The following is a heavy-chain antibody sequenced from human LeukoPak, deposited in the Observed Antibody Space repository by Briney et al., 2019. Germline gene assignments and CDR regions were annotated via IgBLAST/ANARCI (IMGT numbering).Heavy chain of an antibody. CDR2: ISAYNGNT. CDR3: ARDREPMVRGVTDY. Sequence: VAPVKVSCKASGYTFTSYGISWVRQAPGQGLEWMGWISAYNGNTNYAQKLQGRVTITTDTSTSTAYMELRSLRSDDTAVYYCARDREPMVRGVTDYWGQGTLVTVSS. J-gene: IGHJ4*02. CDR1: GYTFTSYG. V-gene: IGHV1-18*01. D-gene: IGHD3-10*01.